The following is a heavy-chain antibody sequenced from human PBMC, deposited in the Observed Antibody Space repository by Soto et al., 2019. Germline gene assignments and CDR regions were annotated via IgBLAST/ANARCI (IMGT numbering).Heavy chain of an antibody. CDR3: ARDRGYSYGHFDY. Sequence: ASVKVSCKASGYTFTGYYMHWVRQAPGQGLEWMGWINPNSGGTNYAQKFQGWVTMTRDTSISTAYMELSRLISDDTAVYYCARDRGYSYGHFDYWGQGTLVTVS. D-gene: IGHD5-18*01. V-gene: IGHV1-2*04. CDR1: GYTFTGYY. CDR2: INPNSGGT. J-gene: IGHJ4*02.